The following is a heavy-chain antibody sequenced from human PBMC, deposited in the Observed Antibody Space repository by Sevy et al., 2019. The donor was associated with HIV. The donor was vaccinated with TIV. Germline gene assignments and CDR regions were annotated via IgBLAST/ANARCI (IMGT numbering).Heavy chain of an antibody. D-gene: IGHD5-18*01. CDR3: ARDRHIYTAIANYYYYYGMDV. CDR2: ISYDGSNK. Sequence: GGSLRLSCAASGFTFSSYAMHWVRQAPGKGLEWVAVISYDGSNKYYADSVKGRFTISRDNSKNTLYLQMNSLRAEDTAVYYGARDRHIYTAIANYYYYYGMDVWGQGTTVTVSS. J-gene: IGHJ6*02. V-gene: IGHV3-30-3*01. CDR1: GFTFSSYA.